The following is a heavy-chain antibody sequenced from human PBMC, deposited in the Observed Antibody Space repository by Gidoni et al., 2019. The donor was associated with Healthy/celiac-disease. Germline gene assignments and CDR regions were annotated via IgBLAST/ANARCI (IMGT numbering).Heavy chain of an antibody. CDR3: ARSSITGTLNDY. CDR1: GGSISSYY. Sequence: QSLTCTVSGGSISSYYWSWIRQPPGKGLEWIGYIYYSGSTNYNPSLKSRVTISVDTSKNQFSLKLSSVTAADTAVYYCARSSITGTLNDYWGQGTLVTVSS. CDR2: IYYSGST. J-gene: IGHJ4*02. V-gene: IGHV4-59*01. D-gene: IGHD1-20*01.